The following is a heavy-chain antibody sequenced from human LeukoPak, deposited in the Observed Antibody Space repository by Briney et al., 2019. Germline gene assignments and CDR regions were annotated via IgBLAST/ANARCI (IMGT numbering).Heavy chain of an antibody. Sequence: GGSLRLSCAASGFTFSSYAMSWVRQAPGKGLEWVSAISGSGGSTYYADSVKGRFTISRDNSKNTLYLQMNSLRAEDTAVYYCAKGMKYNWNYESAFDIWGQGTMVTVSS. CDR1: GFTFSSYA. V-gene: IGHV3-23*01. CDR3: AKGMKYNWNYESAFDI. CDR2: ISGSGGST. D-gene: IGHD1-7*01. J-gene: IGHJ3*02.